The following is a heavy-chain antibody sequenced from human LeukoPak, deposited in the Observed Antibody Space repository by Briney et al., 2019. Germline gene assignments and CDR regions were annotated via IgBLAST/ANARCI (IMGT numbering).Heavy chain of an antibody. V-gene: IGHV3-23*01. D-gene: IGHD2-2*01. J-gene: IGHJ3*02. Sequence: AGGSLRLSWAASGFTFSTYAMTWVRQAPGKWLEWVSTISGRDGTTYHADSVAGRFTISRDNSKNTLYLQMNSLRAEDTAVYYCAKSGYGACPSTSCYDAFDIWGQGTMVTVSS. CDR1: GFTFSTYA. CDR2: ISGRDGTT. CDR3: AKSGYGACPSTSCYDAFDI.